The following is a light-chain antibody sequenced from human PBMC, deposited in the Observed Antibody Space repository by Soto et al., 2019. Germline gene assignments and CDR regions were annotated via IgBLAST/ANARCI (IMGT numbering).Light chain of an antibody. CDR3: QQYNYCPLS. CDR2: AAS. J-gene: IGKJ4*01. V-gene: IGKV3-15*01. CDR1: QGLGTN. Sequence: EVVMTQSPATLSVSPGERATLSCRASQGLGTNLAWYQQKPGQGPRLLIYAASTRATGVPARFSGSGSQTEFTLTISSLQSEDFVLYYCQQYNYCPLSFGGGTKVEIK.